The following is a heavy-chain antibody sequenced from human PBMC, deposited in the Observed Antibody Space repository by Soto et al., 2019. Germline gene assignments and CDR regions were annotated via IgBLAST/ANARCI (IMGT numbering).Heavy chain of an antibody. V-gene: IGHV4-39*01. J-gene: IGHJ4*02. D-gene: IGHD1-26*01. CDR1: GGSISSSSYY. CDR3: ERSGMVGTFDY. CDR2: IYYSGST. Sequence: KSSETLSLTCTVSGGSISSSSYYWGWIRQPPGKGLEWSGSIYYSGSTYYNPSLKSRVTISVDTSKNQFSLKLSSVTAADTAVYYCERSGMVGTFDYWGQGTLVTVSS.